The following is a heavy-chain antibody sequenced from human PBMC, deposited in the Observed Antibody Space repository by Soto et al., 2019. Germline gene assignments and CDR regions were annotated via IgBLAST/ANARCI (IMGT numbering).Heavy chain of an antibody. V-gene: IGHV4-59*08. CDR2: IYYSGST. J-gene: IGHJ4*02. D-gene: IGHD4-17*01. Sequence: LEILSLTCTVSGGSISSYCWSWIRQPPGKGLEWIGYIYYSGSTNYNPSLKSRVTISVDTSKNQFSLKLSSVTAADTAVYYCARRAYGDYGHFDYWGQGTLVTVSS. CDR3: ARRAYGDYGHFDY. CDR1: GGSISSYC.